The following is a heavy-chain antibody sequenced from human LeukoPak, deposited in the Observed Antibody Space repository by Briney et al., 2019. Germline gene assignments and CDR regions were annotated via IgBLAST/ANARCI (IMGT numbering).Heavy chain of an antibody. CDR2: IYSGGST. D-gene: IGHD3-22*01. Sequence: TGGSLRLSCAASGFTVSSNYMSWVRQAPGKGLEWVSVIYSGGSTYYADSVKGRFTISRDNSKNTLYLQVNSLRDEDTAVYYCARAAPYYYDSSGYSAFDSWGQGTMVTVSA. CDR1: GFTVSSNY. J-gene: IGHJ3*02. V-gene: IGHV3-53*01. CDR3: ARAAPYYYDSSGYSAFDS.